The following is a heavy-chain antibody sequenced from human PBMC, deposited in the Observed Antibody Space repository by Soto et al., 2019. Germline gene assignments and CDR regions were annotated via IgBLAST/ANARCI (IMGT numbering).Heavy chain of an antibody. CDR3: AADLAFMIRGPDAFDI. J-gene: IGHJ3*02. Sequence: SVKVSCKASGGTFSSYAISWVRQAPGQGLEWIGGIIPIFGTANYAQKFQDRVTITRDMSTSTAYMELSSLRSEDTAVYYCAADLAFMIRGPDAFDIWGQGTMVTVSS. CDR1: GGTFSSYA. V-gene: IGHV1-69*05. CDR2: IIPIFGTA. D-gene: IGHD3-10*01.